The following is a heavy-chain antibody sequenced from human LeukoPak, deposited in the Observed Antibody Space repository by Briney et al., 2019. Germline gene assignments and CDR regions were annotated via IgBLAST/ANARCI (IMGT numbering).Heavy chain of an antibody. Sequence: GGSLRLSCAASGFPFSSYAMHWVRQAPGKGLEWVAVISSDGSNTYFADSVKGRFTVSRDNSKNMLSLQMHSLRPEDTAVYYCARDFRTQLWLGLLDYWGQGALVTVSS. CDR1: GFPFSSYA. CDR3: ARDFRTQLWLGLLDY. V-gene: IGHV3-30*04. D-gene: IGHD5-18*01. J-gene: IGHJ4*02. CDR2: ISSDGSNT.